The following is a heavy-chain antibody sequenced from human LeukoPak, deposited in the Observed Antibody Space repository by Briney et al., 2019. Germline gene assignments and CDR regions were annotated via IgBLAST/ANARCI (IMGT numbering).Heavy chain of an antibody. CDR3: ARRSGYDSSGYPY. D-gene: IGHD3-22*01. V-gene: IGHV4-39*01. CDR1: GGSISSSSYY. CDR2: IYYSGST. Sequence: SETLSLTCTVSGGSISSSSYYWGWIRQPPGKGLEWIRSIYYSGSTYYNPSLKSRVTISVDTSKNQFSLKLSSVTAADTAVYYCARRSGYDSSGYPYWGQGTLVTVSS. J-gene: IGHJ4*02.